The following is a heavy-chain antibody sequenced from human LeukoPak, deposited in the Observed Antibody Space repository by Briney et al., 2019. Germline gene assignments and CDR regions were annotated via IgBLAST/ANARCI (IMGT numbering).Heavy chain of an antibody. Sequence: GGSLRLSCAASGFTFSSYEIHWVRQAPGKGLEWVSKIGGIGSIMYADSVKGRFTISTDNSKNTLYLQMNSLRAEDTAVYYCAKEGSDAFDIWGQGTMVTVSP. CDR1: GFTFSSYE. CDR3: AKEGSDAFDI. J-gene: IGHJ3*02. CDR2: IGGIGSIM. V-gene: IGHV3-48*03.